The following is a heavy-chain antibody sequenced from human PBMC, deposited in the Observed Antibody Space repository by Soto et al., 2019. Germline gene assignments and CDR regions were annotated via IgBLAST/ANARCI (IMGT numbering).Heavy chain of an antibody. J-gene: IGHJ4*02. CDR2: IYYSGST. V-gene: IGHV4-39*01. CDR1: GGSISSSSYY. Sequence: QLQLQESGPGLVKPSETLSLTCTVSGGSISSSSYYWGWIRQPPGKGLEWIGSIYYSGSTYYNPSLKSRVTISVDTSKNQFSLKLSSGTAADTAVYYCASPRDYYYSSGYYYPYWGQGTLVTVSS. D-gene: IGHD3-22*01. CDR3: ASPRDYYYSSGYYYPY.